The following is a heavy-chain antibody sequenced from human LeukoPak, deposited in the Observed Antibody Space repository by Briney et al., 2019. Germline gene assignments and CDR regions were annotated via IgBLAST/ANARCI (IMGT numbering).Heavy chain of an antibody. CDR2: IYHSGST. CDR1: GGSISGGGYY. CDR3: ARGRGPKDY. V-gene: IGHV4-30-2*01. Sequence: SETLSLTCTVSGGSISGGGYYWSWIRQPPGKGLEWIGYIYHSGSTYYNPSLKSRVTISVDRSKNQFSLKLSSVTAADTAVYYCARGRGPKDYWGRGTLVTVSS. J-gene: IGHJ4*02. D-gene: IGHD3-10*01.